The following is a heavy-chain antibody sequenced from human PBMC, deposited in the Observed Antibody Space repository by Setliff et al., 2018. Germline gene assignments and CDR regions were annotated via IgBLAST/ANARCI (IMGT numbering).Heavy chain of an antibody. Sequence: GASVKVSCKASGYISSAYHVHWVRQAPGQGPEWGGCIRPLRGDTKSAQKFQGRLTMTGDASINTAFMELTGLTSDDTAVYYCARAPRGTGFDHFFSYMDVWGKGITVTVSS. CDR3: ARAPRGTGFDHFFSYMDV. D-gene: IGHD3-9*01. V-gene: IGHV1-2*02. CDR2: IRPLRGDT. CDR1: GYISSAYH. J-gene: IGHJ6*03.